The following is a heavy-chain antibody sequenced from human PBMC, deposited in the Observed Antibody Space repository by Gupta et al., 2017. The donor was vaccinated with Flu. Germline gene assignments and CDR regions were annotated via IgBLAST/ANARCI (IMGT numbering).Heavy chain of an antibody. J-gene: IGHJ6*02. CDR1: GFSSSNSG. CDR3: AKDWRWNNNNYGMNV. D-gene: IGHD5-24*01. V-gene: IGHV3-30*18. Sequence: QERVVESGGGVVQLGRVLRLAWTASGFSSSNSGLHWVRQAPGEGMQWVAVISHDGRNYYHTDSVKGRFTISRDNSKNTLYLQMNSLRSEETAVYYGAKDWRWNNNNYGMNVWGQGTTVTVSS. CDR2: ISHDGRNY.